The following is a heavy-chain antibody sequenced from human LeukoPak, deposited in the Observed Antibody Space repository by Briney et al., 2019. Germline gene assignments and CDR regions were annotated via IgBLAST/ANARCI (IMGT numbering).Heavy chain of an antibody. CDR1: GFTFSSYG. CDR3: AEDSRLRHVTMVRANWFDP. D-gene: IGHD3-10*01. CDR2: ISSTGSYI. J-gene: IGHJ5*02. V-gene: IGHV3-21*04. Sequence: GGSLRLSCAASGFTFSSYGMNWVRQAPGKGLEWVASISSTGSYIYYADSVKGRFTISRDNSKNTLYLQMNSLRAEDTAVYYCAEDSRLRHVTMVRANWFDPWGQGTLVTVSS.